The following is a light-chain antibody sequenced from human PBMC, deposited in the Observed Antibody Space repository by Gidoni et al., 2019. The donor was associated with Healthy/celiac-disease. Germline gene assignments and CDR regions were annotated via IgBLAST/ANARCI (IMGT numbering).Light chain of an antibody. CDR1: QGISSY. CDR2: AAS. Sequence: DIQLTQSPSFLSASVGDRVTITCRASQGISSYVAWYQQKPGKAPKLLIYAASTLQSGVPSRFSGRGSGTEFTLTISSLQPEDFATYYCQQLNSYPRRWTFGQGTKVEIK. V-gene: IGKV1-9*01. J-gene: IGKJ1*01. CDR3: QQLNSYPRRWT.